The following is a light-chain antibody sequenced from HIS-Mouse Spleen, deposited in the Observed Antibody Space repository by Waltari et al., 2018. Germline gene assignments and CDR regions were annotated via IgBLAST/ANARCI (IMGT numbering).Light chain of an antibody. V-gene: IGLV2-23*01. CDR2: EGS. CDR1: SSDVGRSNL. Sequence: QSALTQPASVSGSPGQSITISCTGTSSDVGRSNLFPGYQQHPGKAPKLMIYEGSKRPSGVSNRFSGSKSGNTASLTISGLQAEDEADYYCCSYAGSSTWVFGGGTKLTVL. J-gene: IGLJ3*02. CDR3: CSYAGSSTWV.